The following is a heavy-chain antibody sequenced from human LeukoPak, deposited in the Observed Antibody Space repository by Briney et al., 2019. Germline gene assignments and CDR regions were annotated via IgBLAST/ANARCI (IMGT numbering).Heavy chain of an antibody. D-gene: IGHD3-10*01. CDR2: IYYSGST. J-gene: IGHJ6*02. Sequence: SETLSLTCTVSGGSISSYYWSWIRQPPGKGLEWIGYIYYSGSTNYKPSLKSRVTISVDTSKNQFSLKLSSVTAADTAVYYCARHVVRGPMDVWGQGTTVTVSS. CDR3: ARHVVRGPMDV. V-gene: IGHV4-59*08. CDR1: GGSISSYY.